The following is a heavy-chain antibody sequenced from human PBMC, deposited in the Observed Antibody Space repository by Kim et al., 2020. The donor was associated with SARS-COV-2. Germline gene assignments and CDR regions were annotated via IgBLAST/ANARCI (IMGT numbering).Heavy chain of an antibody. D-gene: IGHD4-17*01. CDR2: ISYDGSNK. V-gene: IGHV3-30*18. Sequence: GGSLRLSCAASGFTFSSYGMHWVRQAPGKGLEWVAVISYDGSNKYYADSVKGRFTISRDNSKNTLYLQMNSLRAEDTAVYYCAKDRGHYGDYIYRLGTFDYWGQGTLVTVSS. CDR1: GFTFSSYG. J-gene: IGHJ4*02. CDR3: AKDRGHYGDYIYRLGTFDY.